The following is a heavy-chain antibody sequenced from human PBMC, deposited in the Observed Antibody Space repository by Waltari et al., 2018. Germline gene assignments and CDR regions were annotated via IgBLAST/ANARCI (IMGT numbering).Heavy chain of an antibody. CDR1: GFSLSTSGMC. CDR3: ARDVADSSGYYFAPNLDY. D-gene: IGHD3-22*01. V-gene: IGHV2-70*15. CDR2: IDWDEDK. J-gene: IGHJ4*02. Sequence: QVTLRESGPALVKPTQTLTLTCTFSGFSLSTSGMCVSWIRQPPGQALEWLARIDWDEDKYYSTSLKTRLTIAKDTSKNQVVLTMTNMDPVDTATYYCARDVADSSGYYFAPNLDYWGQGTLVTVSS.